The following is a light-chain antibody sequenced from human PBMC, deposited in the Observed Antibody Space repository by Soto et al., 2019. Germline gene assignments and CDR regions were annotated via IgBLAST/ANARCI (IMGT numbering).Light chain of an antibody. Sequence: QSVLTQPPSASGSPGQSVTISCTGTSSDVGGYNYVSWYQQHPGKAPKLMIYEVSKRPSGVPDRFSGSKSGNTASLTVSGLQPEDEADYYFSSYAGSNKSVFGTGTKLTVL. J-gene: IGLJ1*01. V-gene: IGLV2-8*01. CDR2: EVS. CDR1: SSDVGGYNY. CDR3: SSYAGSNKSV.